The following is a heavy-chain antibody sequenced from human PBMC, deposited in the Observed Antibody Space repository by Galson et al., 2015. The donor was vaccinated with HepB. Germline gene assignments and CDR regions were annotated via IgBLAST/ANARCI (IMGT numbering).Heavy chain of an antibody. Sequence: LSLTCAVYGGSFSGYYWSWIRQPPGKVLEWIGEINHSGSTNYNPSLKSRVTISVDTSKNQFSLKLSSVTAADTAVYYCARGVDSSGWYYYFDYWGQGTLVTVSS. D-gene: IGHD6-19*01. CDR3: ARGVDSSGWYYYFDY. CDR1: GGSFSGYY. CDR2: INHSGST. V-gene: IGHV4-34*01. J-gene: IGHJ4*02.